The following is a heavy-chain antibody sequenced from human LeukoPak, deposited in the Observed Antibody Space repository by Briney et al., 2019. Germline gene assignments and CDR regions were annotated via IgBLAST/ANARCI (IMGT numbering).Heavy chain of an antibody. J-gene: IGHJ5*02. CDR3: AADPYCSGGSCWYWFDP. CDR1: GFTFTSSA. D-gene: IGHD2-15*01. CDR2: IVVGSGNT. V-gene: IGHV1-58*02. Sequence: ASVKVSCKASGFTFTSSAMQWVRQARGQRLEWIGWIVVGSGNTNYAQKFQEGVTITRDMSTSTAYMELSSLRSEDTAVYYCAADPYCSGGSCWYWFDPWGQGTLVTVSS.